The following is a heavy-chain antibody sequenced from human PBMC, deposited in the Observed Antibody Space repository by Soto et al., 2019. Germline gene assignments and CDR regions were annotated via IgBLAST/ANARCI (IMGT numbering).Heavy chain of an antibody. J-gene: IGHJ5*02. CDR2: ISPGSRYP. V-gene: IGHV3-11*06. CDR3: VRGGGGGLFDP. CDR1: GFTFSDYY. D-gene: IGHD2-15*01. Sequence: VQLVESGGGLVTPGGSLRLSCAGSGFTFSDYYMSWIRQAPGKGLEWLSYISPGSRYPAYADSVKGRFTISRDNARRSLSLQMNSLTVDDTAIYYCVRGGGGGLFDPWGQGSMVTVSS.